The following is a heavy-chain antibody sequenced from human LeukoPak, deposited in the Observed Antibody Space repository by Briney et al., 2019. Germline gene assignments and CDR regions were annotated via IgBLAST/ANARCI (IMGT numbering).Heavy chain of an antibody. CDR2: ISYDGSNK. CDR3: ARDKIVGATHFDY. J-gene: IGHJ4*02. D-gene: IGHD1-26*01. CDR1: GFTFSNFA. Sequence: GSLRLSCAASGFTFSNFAMHWVRQAPGKGLEWVAVISYDGSNKYYADSVKGRFTISRDNSKNTLYLQMNSLRVEDTAVYYCARDKIVGATHFDYWGQGTLVTVSS. V-gene: IGHV3-30*04.